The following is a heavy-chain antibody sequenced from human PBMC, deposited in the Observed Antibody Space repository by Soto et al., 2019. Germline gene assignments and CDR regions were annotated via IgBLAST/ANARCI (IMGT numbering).Heavy chain of an antibody. CDR1: GFTFSDYG. CDR2: IWFGGDNK. J-gene: IGHJ6*02. V-gene: IGHV3-33*01. CDR3: AREHSSTWYNGMDV. Sequence: QVQLVESGGGVVQPGRALRLSCVASGFTFSDYGMHWVRQAPGKGLEWVAAIWFGGDNKFYADSVKGRFTISRDNSKNTLYLQMNSLSGDDTAVYYCAREHSSTWYNGMDVWGQGTTVTVSS. D-gene: IGHD6-19*01.